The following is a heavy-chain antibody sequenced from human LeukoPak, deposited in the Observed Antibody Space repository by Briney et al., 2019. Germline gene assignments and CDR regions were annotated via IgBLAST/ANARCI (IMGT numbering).Heavy chain of an antibody. CDR3: ARETFITLVRVNWFDP. V-gene: IGHV4-59*10. Sequence: PSETLSLTCAVYGGSFSGYYWGWIRQPAGKGLEWIGRIYTSGRTNYNPSLKSRATISIDTSKNQFSLRLTSVTAADTAVYYCARETFITLVRVNWFDPWGQGTLVTVSS. D-gene: IGHD3-10*01. J-gene: IGHJ5*02. CDR2: IYTSGRT. CDR1: GGSFSGYY.